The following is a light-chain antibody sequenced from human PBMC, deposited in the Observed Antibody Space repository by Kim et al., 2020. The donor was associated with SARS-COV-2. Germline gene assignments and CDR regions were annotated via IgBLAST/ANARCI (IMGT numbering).Light chain of an antibody. J-gene: IGKJ5*01. CDR3: QQYNNLQAIT. Sequence: SVGDSVTSTCQASQDIRKFLNWYQHKPGKAPELLISDASTLRTGVPSRFSGSASGTHFTFTISNLQPEDIATYYCQQYNNLQAITFGQGTRLEIK. CDR1: QDIRKF. CDR2: DAS. V-gene: IGKV1-33*01.